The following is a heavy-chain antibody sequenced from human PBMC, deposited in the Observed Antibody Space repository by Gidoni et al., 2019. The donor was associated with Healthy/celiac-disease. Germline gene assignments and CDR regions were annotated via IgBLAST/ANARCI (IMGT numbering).Heavy chain of an antibody. CDR1: GFTFRSYA. D-gene: IGHD3-10*01. Sequence: QVQLVESGGGVVQPGRSLRLSCEASGFTFRSYAMHWVRQAPGKGLEWVAVISYDGSNKYYADSVKGRFTISRDNSKNTLYLQMNSLRAEDTAVYYCARDGWFGALYYFDYWGQGTLVTVSS. CDR3: ARDGWFGALYYFDY. V-gene: IGHV3-30-3*01. J-gene: IGHJ4*02. CDR2: ISYDGSNK.